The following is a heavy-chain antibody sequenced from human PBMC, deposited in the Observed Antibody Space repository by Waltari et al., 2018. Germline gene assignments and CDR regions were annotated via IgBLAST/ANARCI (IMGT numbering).Heavy chain of an antibody. Sequence: EVQLLESGGGLVQPGGSLRLSCAASGFFFSSYTMHWVRQAPGKGLELVSIFHGGGDTDDADSVRGRFIISRDNSKNMLYLEMNSLRLDDTAVYFCVGNTLSIAAAGRVSYWGQGTPVTVSS. D-gene: IGHD6-13*01. J-gene: IGHJ4*02. CDR3: VGNTLSIAAAGRVSY. CDR1: GFFFSSYT. V-gene: IGHV3-23*03. CDR2: FHGGGDT.